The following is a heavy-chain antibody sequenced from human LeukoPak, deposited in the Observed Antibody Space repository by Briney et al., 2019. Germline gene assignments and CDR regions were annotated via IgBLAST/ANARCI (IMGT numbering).Heavy chain of an antibody. Sequence: SETLSLTCTVSGGSISNSYYYWGWIRQPPGKGLEWIGSMYYSGGTYYNPSLKSRVTISVDTSKNQFSLKLSSVTAADTAVYYCARHDYDSSGYYLKRHWYFDLWGRGTLVTVSS. J-gene: IGHJ2*01. CDR1: GGSISNSYYY. D-gene: IGHD3-22*01. CDR2: MYYSGGT. CDR3: ARHDYDSSGYYLKRHWYFDL. V-gene: IGHV4-39*01.